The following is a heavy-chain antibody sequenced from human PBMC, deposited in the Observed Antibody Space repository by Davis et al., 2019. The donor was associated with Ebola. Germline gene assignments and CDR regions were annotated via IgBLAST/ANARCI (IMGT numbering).Heavy chain of an antibody. D-gene: IGHD2-21*02. CDR1: GRPFSSSA. CDR3: ARGGDWGSYYYYGMDV. J-gene: IGHJ6*02. V-gene: IGHV1-69*06. CDR2: ITSIFGPA. Sequence: SVSLSCKASGRPFSSSAISCVRQAPRQGLEWLAGITSIFGPANYAQKFQGRVTITADKSTSTAYMELSSLRSEDTAVYYCARGGDWGSYYYYGMDVWGQGTTVTVSS.